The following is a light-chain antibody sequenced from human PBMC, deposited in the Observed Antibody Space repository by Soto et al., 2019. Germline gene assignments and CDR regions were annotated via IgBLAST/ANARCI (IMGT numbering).Light chain of an antibody. CDR3: STYAGSNNLV. CDR2: AVS. Sequence: QSALTQPPSASGSPGQSVTISCTGTSSDVGGYNYVSWYQQQPGKAPKLMIYAVSKRPSGVPDRFSGSKSGNTASLTGSGLQAEDEADYYGSTYAGSNNLVFGGGTK. CDR1: SSDVGGYNY. V-gene: IGLV2-8*01. J-gene: IGLJ2*01.